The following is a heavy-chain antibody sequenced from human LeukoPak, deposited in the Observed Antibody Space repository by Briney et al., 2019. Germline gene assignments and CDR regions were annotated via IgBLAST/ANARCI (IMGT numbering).Heavy chain of an antibody. CDR1: GFSLSGYW. Sequence: GGSLRLSCAASGFSLSGYWMSWVRQAPGKGLEWVSYISSRGSYTYYADSVKGRFTISRDNAKNSLYLQMNSLRAEDTAVYYCARIDAFDIWGQGTMVTVSS. V-gene: IGHV3-21*06. CDR2: ISSRGSYT. CDR3: ARIDAFDI. J-gene: IGHJ3*02.